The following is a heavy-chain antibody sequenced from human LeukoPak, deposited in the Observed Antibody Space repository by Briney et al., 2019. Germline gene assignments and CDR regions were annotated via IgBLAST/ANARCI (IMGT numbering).Heavy chain of an antibody. Sequence: GASVRVSCKASGGTFSSYAISWVRQAPGQGLEWMGWISTYNGNTNYAQKVQGRVTMTTDTSTSTAYMELRSLRSDDTAVYYCARGFGIGDLLDYWGQGSLVTVSS. D-gene: IGHD3-10*01. CDR3: ARGFGIGDLLDY. V-gene: IGHV1-18*01. CDR2: ISTYNGNT. CDR1: GGTFSSYA. J-gene: IGHJ4*02.